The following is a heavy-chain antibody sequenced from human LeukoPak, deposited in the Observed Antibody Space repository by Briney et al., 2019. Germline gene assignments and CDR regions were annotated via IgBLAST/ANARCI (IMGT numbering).Heavy chain of an antibody. CDR1: GFTFSSYA. CDR2: ISGNGGSK. Sequence: GGSLRLSCVASGFTFSSYAMSWVRQAPGKGLVWVSSISGNGGSKHYADSVKGRFTISRDNSKNTLYLQMNSLRVEDTAVYNCAKDRDSGYDNAFDTWGQGTMVTVSS. CDR3: AKDRDSGYDNAFDT. D-gene: IGHD5-12*01. J-gene: IGHJ3*02. V-gene: IGHV3-23*01.